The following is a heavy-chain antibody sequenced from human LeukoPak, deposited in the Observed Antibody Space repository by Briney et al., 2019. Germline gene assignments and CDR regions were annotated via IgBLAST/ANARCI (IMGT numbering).Heavy chain of an antibody. CDR2: IIPIFGTA. J-gene: IGHJ4*02. CDR3: ARYALGTVTTTWGYLFDY. Sequence: SVKVSCKASGGTFISYAISWVRQAPGQGLEWMGGIIPIFGTANYAQKFQGRVTITADESTSTAYMELSSLSSEDTALYYCARYALGTVTTTWGYLFDYWGQGTLVTVSS. V-gene: IGHV1-69*13. D-gene: IGHD4-17*01. CDR1: GGTFISYA.